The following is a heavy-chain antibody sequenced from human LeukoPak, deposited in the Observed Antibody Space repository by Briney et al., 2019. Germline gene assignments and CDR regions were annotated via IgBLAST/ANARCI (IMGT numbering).Heavy chain of an antibody. CDR1: GGSISSGSYY. CDR3: ARDPGQLWFHFDY. D-gene: IGHD5-18*01. CDR2: IYTSGST. V-gene: IGHV4-61*02. Sequence: SETLSLTCTVSGGSISSGSYYWSWIRQPAGKGLEWIGRIYTSGSTNYNPSLKSRVTISVDTSKNQFSLKLSSVTAADTAVYYCARDPGQLWFHFDYWGQGTLVTVTS. J-gene: IGHJ4*02.